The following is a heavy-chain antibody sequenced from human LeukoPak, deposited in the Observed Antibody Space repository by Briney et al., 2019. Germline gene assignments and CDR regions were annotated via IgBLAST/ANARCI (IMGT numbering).Heavy chain of an antibody. Sequence: GGSLRLSCAASGFTFSDYSMNWARQAPGKGLEWVSSISSSSSYIYSADSVKGRSTISRDNAKNSLYLQMNSLRAEDTAVYYCARVVERRYYYYGMDVWGQGTTVTVS. J-gene: IGHJ6*02. CDR1: GFTFSDYS. V-gene: IGHV3-21*01. CDR2: ISSSSSYI. D-gene: IGHD1-1*01. CDR3: ARVVERRYYYYGMDV.